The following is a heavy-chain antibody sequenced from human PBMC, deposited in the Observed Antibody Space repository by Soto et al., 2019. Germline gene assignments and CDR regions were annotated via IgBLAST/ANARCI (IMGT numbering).Heavy chain of an antibody. J-gene: IGHJ4*02. CDR3: ARNRYGGYDFDY. CDR2: VSHTGNT. V-gene: IGHV4-4*02. Sequence: QVQLQESGPGLVKPSGTLSLTCAVSSGSITSSNWWSWVRQPPGKGLEWIGEVSHTGNTNYIPSLKSRVTISVDKSRNQFSLRLCSVTAADTAVYYCARNRYGGYDFDYWGQGTLVTVSS. D-gene: IGHD5-12*01. CDR1: SGSITSSNW.